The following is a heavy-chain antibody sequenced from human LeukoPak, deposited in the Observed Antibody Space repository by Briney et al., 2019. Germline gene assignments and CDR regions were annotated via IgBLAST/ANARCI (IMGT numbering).Heavy chain of an antibody. D-gene: IGHD5-12*01. J-gene: IGHJ4*02. CDR1: GFTLSNYW. CDR3: ARGGSGYDSYYVDY. V-gene: IGHV3-7*01. CDR2: IKQDGSEK. Sequence: GGSLRLSCAASGFTLSNYWMTWVRQAPGKGLEWVANIKQDGSEKYYVDSVKGRFTISRDNAKNSLSLQMNSLRGEDTAVYYCARGGSGYDSYYVDYWGQGTLVTVSS.